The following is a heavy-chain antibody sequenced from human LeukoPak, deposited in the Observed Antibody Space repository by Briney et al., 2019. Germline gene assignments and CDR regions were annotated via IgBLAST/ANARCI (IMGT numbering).Heavy chain of an antibody. D-gene: IGHD3-22*01. CDR3: TTDHHDSSGYYYGYVDY. Sequence: GALRLSCAASGFTFSNAWMSWVRQAPGKGVELVGRIKSKTDGGTTDYAAPVKGRFTISRDDSKNTLYLQMNSLKTEDTAVYYCTTDHHDSSGYYYGYVDYWGQGTLVTVSS. CDR2: IKSKTDGGTT. J-gene: IGHJ4*02. CDR1: GFTFSNAW. V-gene: IGHV3-15*01.